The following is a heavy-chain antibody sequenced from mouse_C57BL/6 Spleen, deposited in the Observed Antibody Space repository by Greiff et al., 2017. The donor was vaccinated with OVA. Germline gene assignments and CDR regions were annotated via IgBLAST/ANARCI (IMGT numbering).Heavy chain of an antibody. CDR3: ARHGDPYYAMDY. D-gene: IGHD3-3*01. V-gene: IGHV2-6-1*01. CDR2: IWSDGST. J-gene: IGHJ4*01. CDR1: GFSLTSYG. Sequence: VKLMESGPGLVAPSQSLSITCTVSGFSLTSYGVHWVRQPPGKGLEWLVVIWSDGSTTYNSALKSRLSISKDNSKSQVFLKMNSLQTDDTAMYYCARHGDPYYAMDYWGQGTSVTVSS.